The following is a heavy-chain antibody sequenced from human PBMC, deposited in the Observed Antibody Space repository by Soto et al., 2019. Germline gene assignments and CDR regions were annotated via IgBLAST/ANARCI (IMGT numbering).Heavy chain of an antibody. CDR2: IGWDGGST. D-gene: IGHD1-26*01. CDR3: AQGFIVGATFGIVY. Sequence: PGGSLRLSCAASGFTFDDYAMHWVRQAPGKGLEWVSLIGWDGGSTSYADSVKGRFTISRDNSANSLYLQMNSLRTEDTALYYCAQGFIVGATFGIVYWGQGTVVTVSS. V-gene: IGHV3-43*01. CDR1: GFTFDDYA. J-gene: IGHJ4*02.